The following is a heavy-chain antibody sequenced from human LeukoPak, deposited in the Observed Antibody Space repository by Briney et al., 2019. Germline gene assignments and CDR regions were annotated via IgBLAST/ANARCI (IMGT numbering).Heavy chain of an antibody. CDR3: ARVPTTNYYDSSGPDPYYFDY. CDR2: INWNGGST. J-gene: IGHJ4*02. D-gene: IGHD3-22*01. V-gene: IGHV3-20*04. Sequence: GGSLRLSCATSGFSFTDYPMNWVRQAPGKGLEWISAINWNGGSTGYADSVKGRFTISRDNAKNSLYLQMNSLRAEDTALYYCARVPTTNYYDSSGPDPYYFDYWGQGTLVTVSS. CDR1: GFSFTDYP.